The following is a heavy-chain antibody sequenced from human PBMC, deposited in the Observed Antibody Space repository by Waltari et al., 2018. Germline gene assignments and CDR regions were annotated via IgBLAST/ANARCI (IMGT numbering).Heavy chain of an antibody. J-gene: IGHJ4*02. CDR3: ARHRPEGSGSYGFDF. Sequence: EVQLVQSGAEVKKPGESLKISCKGSGYSFSGSWLGWVRQMPGKGLQWMGIIYPVYCDPRYSPSFQVRVTISVDKSISTAYLQWSSLQASDTAMYYCARHRPEGSGSYGFDFWGQGSLVTVSS. CDR2: IYPVYCDP. V-gene: IGHV5-51*01. D-gene: IGHD3-10*01. CDR1: GYSFSGSW.